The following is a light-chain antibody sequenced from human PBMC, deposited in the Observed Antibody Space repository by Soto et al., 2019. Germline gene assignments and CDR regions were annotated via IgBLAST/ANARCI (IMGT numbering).Light chain of an antibody. CDR1: SSDVGGYNY. Sequence: QSALTQPASVSGSPGQSITISCTGTSSDVGGYNYVSWYQQHPGEAPQLMIYDVSNRPSGVSDRFSGSKSGNMASLTISGLQAEDEADYYCSSYTSSITYVFGSGTKLTVL. CDR2: DVS. J-gene: IGLJ1*01. V-gene: IGLV2-14*01. CDR3: SSYTSSITYV.